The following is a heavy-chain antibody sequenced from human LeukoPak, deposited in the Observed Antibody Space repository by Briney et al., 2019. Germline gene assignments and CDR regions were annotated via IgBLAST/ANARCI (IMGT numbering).Heavy chain of an antibody. Sequence: GGSLILSCAASGFTFSSYWMTWVRQAPGKGLEWVANIKQDESERYYVDSVKGRFIVSRDNAKNSLYLQMNSLRAEDTAVYYCARDLCSGGDCYSGKHNYGSGLYFDSWGQGTLVTVSS. CDR1: GFTFSSYW. V-gene: IGHV3-7*01. J-gene: IGHJ4*02. CDR3: ARDLCSGGDCYSGKHNYGSGLYFDS. D-gene: IGHD2-15*01. CDR2: IKQDESER.